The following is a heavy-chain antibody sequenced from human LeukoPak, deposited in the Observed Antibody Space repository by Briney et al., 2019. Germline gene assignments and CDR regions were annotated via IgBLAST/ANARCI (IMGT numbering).Heavy chain of an antibody. V-gene: IGHV3-66*02. Sequence: GGSLRFSCAASGFTFSSNYMSWVGQAPGKGLEWVSVIYSGGSTYYADSVKGRFTISRDNSKTALYLQMNSLRAEDTAVYYSARDPLGRWRQSSRYFDLWGRGTLVTVSS. CDR1: GFTFSSNY. CDR2: IYSGGST. CDR3: ARDPLGRWRQSSRYFDL. D-gene: IGHD5-24*01. J-gene: IGHJ2*01.